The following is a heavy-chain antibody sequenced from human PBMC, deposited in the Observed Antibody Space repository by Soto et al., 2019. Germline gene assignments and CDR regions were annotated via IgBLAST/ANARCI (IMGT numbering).Heavy chain of an antibody. CDR1: GGSISSSSYY. Sequence: QLQLQESGPGLVKPSETLSLTCIVSGGSISSSSYYWGWIRQPPGKGLEWIGSIYYSGSTYYNPSLKSRVTISVDTPKNQFSLKLSSVTAADTAVFYCARHRARNWFDPWGQGTLVTVSS. J-gene: IGHJ5*02. CDR2: IYYSGST. CDR3: ARHRARNWFDP. D-gene: IGHD6-6*01. V-gene: IGHV4-39*01.